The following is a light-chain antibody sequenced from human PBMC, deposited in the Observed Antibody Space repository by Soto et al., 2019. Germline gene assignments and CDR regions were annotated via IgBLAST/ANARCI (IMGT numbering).Light chain of an antibody. CDR2: ASS. CDR3: QQSYSTPPVT. V-gene: IGKV1-39*01. Sequence: DIQMTQSPSSLSASVGDRVTITCRASQSISSYLNWYQQKPGKAPKLLIYASSRLQSGVPSRFSGSGSGTDVTLTISSLQPEDFATYYCQQSYSTPPVTFGGGTKVEIK. CDR1: QSISSY. J-gene: IGKJ4*01.